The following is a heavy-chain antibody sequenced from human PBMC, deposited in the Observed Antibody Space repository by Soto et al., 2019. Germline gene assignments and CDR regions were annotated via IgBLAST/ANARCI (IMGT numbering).Heavy chain of an antibody. Sequence: EVQLLQSGGGLVQPGGSLRLSCATSGFTFSDYGMSWVRQAPRKGPQWVSVISGSGRNTYYADSVRGRFTISRDNSKNTLYLQMDSLRAEDTAIYYCTKPSHASSAPQSSYGAFDYWGQGTLVTVPS. CDR2: ISGSGRNT. D-gene: IGHD6-6*01. CDR1: GFTFSDYG. J-gene: IGHJ4*02. V-gene: IGHV3-23*01. CDR3: TKPSHASSAPQSSYGAFDY.